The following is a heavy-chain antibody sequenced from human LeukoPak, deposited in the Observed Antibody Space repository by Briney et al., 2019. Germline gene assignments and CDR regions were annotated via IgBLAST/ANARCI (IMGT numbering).Heavy chain of an antibody. J-gene: IGHJ3*02. CDR3: ARHYYDSSGFYYGAAPAFDS. D-gene: IGHD3-22*01. Sequence: GGSLRLSCAASGFTFYNSAMNWVRQAPGKGLEWVSGISGSGTSTYYADSVKGRFTISRDNSKNTLYLQMSSLRAEDTAVYYCARHYYDSSGFYYGAAPAFDSWGQGTMVTVSA. V-gene: IGHV3-23*01. CDR2: ISGSGTST. CDR1: GFTFYNSA.